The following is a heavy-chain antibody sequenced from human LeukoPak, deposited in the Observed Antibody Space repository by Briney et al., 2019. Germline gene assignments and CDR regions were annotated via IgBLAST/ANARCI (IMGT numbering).Heavy chain of an antibody. D-gene: IGHD3-10*01. J-gene: IGHJ4*02. CDR3: ARVKGYFDSGNYFGFFDF. CDR2: ISGTTGTI. Sequence: PGGSLRLSCEASGYTFSGHAMSWVRQAPGKGLEWVSTISGTTGTIYHADSVKGRFTISRDNSKNTLYLQMKSLRAEDTAEYHCARVKGYFDSGNYFGFFDFWGQGTLVTVSS. V-gene: IGHV3-23*01. CDR1: GYTFSGHA.